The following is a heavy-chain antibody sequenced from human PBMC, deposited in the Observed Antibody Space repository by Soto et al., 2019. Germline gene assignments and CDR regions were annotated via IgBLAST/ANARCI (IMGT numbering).Heavy chain of an antibody. Sequence: ASVKVSCKASGYTFTSYGISWVRQAPGQGLEWMGWISAYNGNTNYAQKLQGRVTMTTDTSTSTANMELRSLRSDNTAVYYCTRHKVGRPDSSIWSGPDYYYYCMDVWGQGTTVTVSS. V-gene: IGHV1-18*01. CDR1: GYTFTSYG. D-gene: IGHD6-13*01. CDR3: TRHKVGRPDSSIWSGPDYYYYCMDV. J-gene: IGHJ6*02. CDR2: ISAYNGNT.